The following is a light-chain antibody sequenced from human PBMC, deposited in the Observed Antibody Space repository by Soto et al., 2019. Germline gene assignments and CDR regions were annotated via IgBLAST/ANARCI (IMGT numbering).Light chain of an antibody. CDR1: QDISNY. CDR2: DAS. J-gene: IGKJ1*01. Sequence: DIQMTQSPSSLSASVGDRVTITCQASQDISNYLNWYQQKPGKAPKLPISDASNLETGVPSRFSGSGSGTDFTFTISSLQPEDIATYDCPQYDNPPSFGQGTKVEIK. V-gene: IGKV1-33*01. CDR3: PQYDNPPS.